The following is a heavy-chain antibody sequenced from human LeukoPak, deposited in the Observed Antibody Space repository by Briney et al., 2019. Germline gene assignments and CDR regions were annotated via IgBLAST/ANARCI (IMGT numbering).Heavy chain of an antibody. V-gene: IGHV4-39*02. Sequence: SETLSLTCTVSGGSISSSSYYWGWIRQPPGKGLEWIGSIYYSGSTYYNPSLKSRVTISVDTSKNQFSLKLSSVTAADTAVYYCGRDAPYCSGGSCTKYFQHWGQGTLVTVSS. D-gene: IGHD2-15*01. CDR1: GGSISSSSYY. J-gene: IGHJ1*01. CDR2: IYYSGST. CDR3: GRDAPYCSGGSCTKYFQH.